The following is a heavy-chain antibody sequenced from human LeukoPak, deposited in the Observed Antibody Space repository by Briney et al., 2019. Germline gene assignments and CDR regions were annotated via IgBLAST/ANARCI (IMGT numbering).Heavy chain of an antibody. Sequence: GGSLRLSCVASGLTFDNYAMHWVRQAPGKGLEWISGISWNSATIAYADSVKGRFTISRDNAKNSLYLQMNRLRAEDTALYYCAKDVGDYPSTCFDPWGQGTLVTVSS. J-gene: IGHJ5*02. CDR2: ISWNSATI. D-gene: IGHD4-17*01. CDR1: GLTFDNYA. CDR3: AKDVGDYPSTCFDP. V-gene: IGHV3-9*01.